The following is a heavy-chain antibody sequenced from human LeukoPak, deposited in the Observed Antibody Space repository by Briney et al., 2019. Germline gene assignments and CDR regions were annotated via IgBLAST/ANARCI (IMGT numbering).Heavy chain of an antibody. CDR3: AKSPSVTMVGLDV. J-gene: IGHJ6*02. D-gene: IGHD4-11*01. V-gene: IGHV3-23*01. CDR2: ISGSGGGT. Sequence: PGASLRLSCAASGFTFSNYGMNWVRQAPGKGLEWVSGISGSGGGTYYADSVKGRFTISRDSSKSTLYLQMTSLRAEDTTIYYCAKSPSVTMVGLDVWGQGTTVTVSS. CDR1: GFTFSNYG.